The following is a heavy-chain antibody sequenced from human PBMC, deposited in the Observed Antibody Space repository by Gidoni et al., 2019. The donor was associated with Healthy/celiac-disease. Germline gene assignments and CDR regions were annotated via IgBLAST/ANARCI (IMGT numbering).Heavy chain of an antibody. CDR2: ISAYNCNT. J-gene: IGHJ4*02. Sequence: QVQLVQSGAEVKKPGASVKVSCKASGYTFTSYGISGGRQAPGKGLEWMGWISAYNCNTTNAQKLQGRATITTETSTSMAYRELGSLGSEDTAVYYWARGGGDVGGWLRPDYFDYWGQGTLVTVSS. V-gene: IGHV1-18*01. CDR3: ARGGGDVGGWLRPDYFDY. CDR1: GYTFTSYG. D-gene: IGHD5-12*01.